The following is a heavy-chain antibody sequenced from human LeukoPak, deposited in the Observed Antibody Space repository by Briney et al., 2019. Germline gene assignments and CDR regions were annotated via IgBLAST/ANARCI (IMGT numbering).Heavy chain of an antibody. Sequence: GGSLRLSCAASGFTFSSHRMNWVRQAPGKGLERVADISGSSDDIHYADSVTGRFTISRDNAKNSVYLQMNSLRVEDTAVYYCARDSGRYGYYMDVWGKGTTVTVSS. V-gene: IGHV3-48*01. D-gene: IGHD1-26*01. CDR1: GFTFSSHR. J-gene: IGHJ6*04. CDR2: ISGSSDDI. CDR3: ARDSGRYGYYMDV.